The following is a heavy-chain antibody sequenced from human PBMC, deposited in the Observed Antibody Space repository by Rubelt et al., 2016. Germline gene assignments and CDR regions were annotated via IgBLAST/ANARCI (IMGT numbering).Heavy chain of an antibody. J-gene: IGHJ6*02. CDR2: IYYSGST. CDR3: ARSAYYYDRSGSEGYYGMDV. Sequence: QESGPRLVKPSGTLSLTCIVSGGSISTSSYYWGWIRQPPGKGLEWIGSIYYSGSTYYSPSLKSRITISVDTPKNQFSLRLSSVTAADTAVYYCARSAYYYDRSGSEGYYGMDVWGQGTTVTVSS. CDR1: GGSISTSSYY. D-gene: IGHD3-22*01. V-gene: IGHV4-39*01.